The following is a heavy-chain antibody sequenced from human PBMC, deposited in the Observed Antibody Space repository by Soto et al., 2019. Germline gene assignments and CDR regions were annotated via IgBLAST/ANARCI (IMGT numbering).Heavy chain of an antibody. Sequence: EVQLVESGGGLVKPGGSLRLSCAASGFTFSSYSMNWVRQAPGKGLEWVSSISSSSSYIYYADSVKGRFTISRDNAKNSLYLQMNSLRADDTAAYSCARDFPIVVVPAAIVDYWGQGTLVTVSS. CDR3: ARDFPIVVVPAAIVDY. J-gene: IGHJ4*02. D-gene: IGHD2-2*02. CDR1: GFTFSSYS. V-gene: IGHV3-21*01. CDR2: ISSSSSYI.